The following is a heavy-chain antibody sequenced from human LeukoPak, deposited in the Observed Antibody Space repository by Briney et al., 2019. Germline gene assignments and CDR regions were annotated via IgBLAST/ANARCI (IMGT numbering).Heavy chain of an antibody. J-gene: IGHJ5*02. Sequence: GASVKVSCKASGYTLTGYYMHWVRQAPGQGVEWMGWMNPNSGGTKYAQKFQGRVTMTRDTSISTAYMELSRLRSDDTAMYYCARDKLGLGELSLYDQWGQGTPVTVFS. V-gene: IGHV1-2*02. CDR2: MNPNSGGT. CDR3: ARDKLGLGELSLYDQ. D-gene: IGHD3-16*02. CDR1: GYTLTGYY.